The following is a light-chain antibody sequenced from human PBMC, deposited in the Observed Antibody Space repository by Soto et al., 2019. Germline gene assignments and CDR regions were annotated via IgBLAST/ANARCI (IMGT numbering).Light chain of an antibody. CDR2: EVR. CDR1: SSDVGAYNY. J-gene: IGLJ1*01. Sequence: QSALTQPASVSGSPGQSITIACTGTSSDVGAYNYVSWYQQHPGKAPKVMIHEVRNRPSGISNRFSGSKSGNTASLTISGLQAEDEADYYCSSYTTGSTLYVFGSGTKLTVL. CDR3: SSYTTGSTLYV. V-gene: IGLV2-14*01.